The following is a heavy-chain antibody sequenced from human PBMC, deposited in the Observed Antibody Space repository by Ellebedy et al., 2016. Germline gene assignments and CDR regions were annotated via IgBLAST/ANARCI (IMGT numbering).Heavy chain of an antibody. Sequence: ASVKVSCKASGYTFTNYAMHWVRQAPGQRLEWMGWINVGNGNRKYSQRFQGRVTITRDISASTAYMELSSLRSEDTAVYYCARSWGYYDSSVDAFDIWGQGTMVTVSS. J-gene: IGHJ3*02. D-gene: IGHD3-22*01. V-gene: IGHV1-3*01. CDR2: INVGNGNR. CDR1: GYTFTNYA. CDR3: ARSWGYYDSSVDAFDI.